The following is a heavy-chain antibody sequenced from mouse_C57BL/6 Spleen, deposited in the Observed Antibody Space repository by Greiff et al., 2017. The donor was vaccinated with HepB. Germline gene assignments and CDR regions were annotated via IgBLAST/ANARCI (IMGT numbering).Heavy chain of an antibody. J-gene: IGHJ4*01. CDR3: ARDLYQSYAMDY. Sequence: DVHLVESGGGLVKPGGSLKLSCAASGFTFSSYAMSWVRQTPEKRLEWVATISDGGSYTYYPDNVKGRFTISRDNAKNNLYLQMSHLKSEDTAMYYCARDLYQSYAMDYWGQGTSVTVSS. D-gene: IGHD2-1*01. CDR1: GFTFSSYA. V-gene: IGHV5-4*01. CDR2: ISDGGSYT.